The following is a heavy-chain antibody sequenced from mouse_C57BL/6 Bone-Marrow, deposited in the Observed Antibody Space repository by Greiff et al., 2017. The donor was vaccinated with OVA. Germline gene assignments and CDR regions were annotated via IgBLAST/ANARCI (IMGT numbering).Heavy chain of an antibody. CDR3: AKSSDYGNYLFAY. CDR2: IWSGGST. J-gene: IGHJ3*01. V-gene: IGHV2-4*01. D-gene: IGHD2-1*01. CDR1: GFSLTSYG. Sequence: QVQLQQSGPGLVQPSQSLSITCTVSGFSLTSYGVHWVRQPPGKGLEWLGVIWSGGSTDYNAAFISRLSISKDNSKSQVFFKMNSLQADDTAIYYCAKSSDYGNYLFAYWGQGTLVTVSA.